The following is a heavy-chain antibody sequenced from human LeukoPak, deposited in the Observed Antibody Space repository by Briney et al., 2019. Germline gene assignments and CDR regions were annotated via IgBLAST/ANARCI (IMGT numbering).Heavy chain of an antibody. CDR3: ARDLGSSGWYQRGLDY. CDR1: GYTFTGSY. V-gene: IGHV1-2*02. Sequence: ASVTVSCKASGYTFTGSYMHWVRQAPGQGLEWMGWINPNSGGTNYAQKFQGRVTMTRDTSISTAYMELSSLRSEDTAVYYCARDLGSSGWYQRGLDYWGQGTLVTVSS. J-gene: IGHJ4*02. CDR2: INPNSGGT. D-gene: IGHD6-19*01.